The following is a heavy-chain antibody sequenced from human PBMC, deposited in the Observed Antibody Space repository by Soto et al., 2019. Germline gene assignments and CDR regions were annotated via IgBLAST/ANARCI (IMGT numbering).Heavy chain of an antibody. CDR1: GFTFDYYA. D-gene: IGHD6-13*01. Sequence: SLRVSCAASGFTFDYYAMHWVGQVPGKGLEWVSGINWNSGSIGYADSVKGRFAISRDNAKNSLHLQMNSLRAEDTAFYYCVKDESINWYSGHFRHWGQGTMVTVSS. J-gene: IGHJ1*01. V-gene: IGHV3-9*01. CDR3: VKDESINWYSGHFRH. CDR2: INWNSGSI.